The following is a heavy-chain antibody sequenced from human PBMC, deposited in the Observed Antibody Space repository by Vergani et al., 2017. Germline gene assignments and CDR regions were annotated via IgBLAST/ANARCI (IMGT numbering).Heavy chain of an antibody. Sequence: EVQLVQSGAEVKKPGESLKISCKGSGYNFPSYWIGWVRQMPGKGLEWMGIIYPGDSDTRYSPSFQGQVIISADKSISTAYLQWSSLKASDTAMYYCARHSLEWSDNDAFDIWGQGTMVTVSS. D-gene: IGHD3-3*01. CDR2: IYPGDSDT. V-gene: IGHV5-51*01. J-gene: IGHJ3*02. CDR1: GYNFPSYW. CDR3: ARHSLEWSDNDAFDI.